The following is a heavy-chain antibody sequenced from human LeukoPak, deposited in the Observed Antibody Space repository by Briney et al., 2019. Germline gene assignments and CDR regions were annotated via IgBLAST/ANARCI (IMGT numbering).Heavy chain of an antibody. CDR3: ARMKGYCSGGSCVSDP. J-gene: IGHJ5*02. D-gene: IGHD2-15*01. CDR1: GYTFISNY. Sequence: GASVKVSCKAYGYTFISNYLNWVRQAPGQGLEWMGWINPNSGGTNYAQKFQGRVTMTRDTSISTAYMELSRLRSDDTAVYYCARMKGYCSGGSCVSDPWGQGTLVTVSS. CDR2: INPNSGGT. V-gene: IGHV1-2*02.